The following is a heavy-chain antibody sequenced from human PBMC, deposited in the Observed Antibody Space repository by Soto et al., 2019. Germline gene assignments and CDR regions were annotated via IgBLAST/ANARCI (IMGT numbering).Heavy chain of an antibody. V-gene: IGHV1-69*02. Sequence: SVKVSCKASGGTFSSYTISWVRQAPGQGLEWMGRIIPILGIANYAQKFQGRVTITADKSTSTTYMEMSSLRSEDTSVYYCARGAGTTPHYFYYYMDVWGKGTTVTVSS. D-gene: IGHD1-1*01. J-gene: IGHJ6*03. CDR2: IIPILGIA. CDR1: GGTFSSYT. CDR3: ARGAGTTPHYFYYYMDV.